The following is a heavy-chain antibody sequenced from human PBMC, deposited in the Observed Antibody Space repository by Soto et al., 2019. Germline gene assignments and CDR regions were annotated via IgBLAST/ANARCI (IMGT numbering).Heavy chain of an antibody. Sequence: GGSLRLSCAASGFTFSSYEMNWVRQAPGKGLEWVSYISSSGSTIYYADSVKGRFTISRDNAKNSLYLQMNSLRAEDTAVYYCAGGAAAGTSWFDHWGQGTLVTVSS. CDR3: AGGAAAGTSWFDH. CDR1: GFTFSSYE. J-gene: IGHJ5*02. V-gene: IGHV3-48*03. CDR2: ISSSGSTI. D-gene: IGHD6-13*01.